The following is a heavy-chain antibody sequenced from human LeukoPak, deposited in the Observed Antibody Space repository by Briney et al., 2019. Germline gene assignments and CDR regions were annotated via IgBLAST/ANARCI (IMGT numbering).Heavy chain of an antibody. CDR2: RCYSGCT. V-gene: IGHV4-39*07. Sequence: SETLSLTCTVSGGSISSSRYYWRWIRRPPGKRLWWIGCRCYSGCTYYHPSLKSRVTISVDTSKNQLSLKLSSVTAAHTAVYYCARDYPAEATAMGPTSNYYYWGQGTLVTASS. D-gene: IGHD5-18*01. J-gene: IGHJ4*02. CDR1: GGSISSSRYY. CDR3: ARDYPAEATAMGPTSNYYY.